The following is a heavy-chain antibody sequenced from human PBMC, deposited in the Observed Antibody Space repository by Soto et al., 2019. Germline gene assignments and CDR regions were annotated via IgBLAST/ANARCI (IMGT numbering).Heavy chain of an antibody. Sequence: QVQLVQSGAEVKEPGASVKVSCKASRYTFTTYYIHWVRQAPGQGLEWMGFIDPSGGRTTYSRKFQGSVTVTSDTSTSTVYVELSSLRSEDTAVYYCARNKASGLDIWGQGTMVTV. CDR2: IDPSGGRT. J-gene: IGHJ3*02. V-gene: IGHV1-46*01. CDR1: RYTFTTYY. CDR3: ARNKASGLDI. D-gene: IGHD6-25*01.